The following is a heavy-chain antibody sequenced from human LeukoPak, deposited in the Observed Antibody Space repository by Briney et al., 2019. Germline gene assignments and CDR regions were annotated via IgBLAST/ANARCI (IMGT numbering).Heavy chain of an antibody. CDR3: ATFVTTVTTLAFRDWFYP. CDR1: GYTLPELF. D-gene: IGHD4-17*01. J-gene: IGHJ5*02. V-gene: IGHV1-24*01. CDR2: FDPEDGQT. Sequence: ASVKVSCKVSGYTLPELFMHWLRQPPGKGREGMGGFDPEDGQTIYAQKFKGSVTMTEGTSTNTGYMEQSSLNFEITAVCDGATFVTTVTTLAFRDWFYPWGQGTLVTVSS.